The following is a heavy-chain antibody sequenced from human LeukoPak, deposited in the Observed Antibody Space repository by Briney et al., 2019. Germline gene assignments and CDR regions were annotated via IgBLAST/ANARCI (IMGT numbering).Heavy chain of an antibody. D-gene: IGHD6-6*01. CDR1: GYTFTGYY. Sequence: GASVKVSCMASGYTFTGYYMHWVRQAPGQGLEWMGRINPNSGGTNYAQKFQGRVTMTRDTSISTAYMELSRLRSDDTAVYYCARAKASIAAFSAEYFQHWGQGNLVTVSS. CDR3: ARAKASIAAFSAEYFQH. J-gene: IGHJ1*01. V-gene: IGHV1-2*06. CDR2: INPNSGGT.